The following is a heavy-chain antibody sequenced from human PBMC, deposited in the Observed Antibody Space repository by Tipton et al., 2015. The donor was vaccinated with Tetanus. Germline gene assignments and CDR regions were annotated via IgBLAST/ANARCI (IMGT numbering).Heavy chain of an antibody. CDR3: ARDRYCSSTSCYTNYYYYGMDV. CDR1: GYTFTSYG. J-gene: IGHJ6*02. D-gene: IGHD2-2*02. V-gene: IGHV1-18*01. Sequence: QLVQSGAEVKKPGASVKVSCKASGYTFTSYGISWVRQAPGQGLEWMGWISAYNGNTNYAQKLQGRVTMTTDTSTSTAYMELRSLRSDDTAVYYCARDRYCSSTSCYTNYYYYGMDVWGQGTTVTVSS. CDR2: ISAYNGNT.